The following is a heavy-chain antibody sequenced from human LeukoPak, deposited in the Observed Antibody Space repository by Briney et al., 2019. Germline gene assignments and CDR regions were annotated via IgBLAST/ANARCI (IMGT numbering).Heavy chain of an antibody. Sequence: SETLSLTCAVYGGSFSGYYWSWIRQPPGKGLEWIGEINHSGSTNYNPSLKSRVTISVDTSKNQFSLKLSSVTAADTAVYYCARVGRAYYDFWSGYRWFDPWGQGTLVTVSP. D-gene: IGHD3-3*01. V-gene: IGHV4-34*01. CDR2: INHSGST. J-gene: IGHJ5*02. CDR1: GGSFSGYY. CDR3: ARVGRAYYDFWSGYRWFDP.